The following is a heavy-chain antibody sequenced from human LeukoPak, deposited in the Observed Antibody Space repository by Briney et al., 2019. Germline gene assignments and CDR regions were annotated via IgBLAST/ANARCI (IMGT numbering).Heavy chain of an antibody. CDR2: INPNSGGT. J-gene: IGHJ5*02. CDR1: GGTFISYA. Sequence: GASVTVSCKASGGTFISYAISWVRQAPGQGLEWMGWINPNSGGTNYAQKFQGRVTMTRDTSISTAYMELSRLRSDDTAVYYCARDPYYYDSSGYYLNWFDPWGQGTLVTVSS. V-gene: IGHV1-2*02. D-gene: IGHD3-22*01. CDR3: ARDPYYYDSSGYYLNWFDP.